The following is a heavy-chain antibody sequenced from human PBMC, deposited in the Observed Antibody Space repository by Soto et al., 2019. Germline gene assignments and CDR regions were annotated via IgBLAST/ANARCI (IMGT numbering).Heavy chain of an antibody. CDR1: GGTFSSYA. D-gene: IGHD3-10*01. V-gene: IGHV1-69*13. Sequence: PVKVSCKASGGTFSSYAISWVRQAPGQGLEWMGGIIPIFGTANYAQKFQGRVTITADESTSTAYMELSSLRSEDTAVYYCARDNHYLSYYYGMDVWGQGTTVTVSS. CDR2: IIPIFGTA. CDR3: ARDNHYLSYYYGMDV. J-gene: IGHJ6*02.